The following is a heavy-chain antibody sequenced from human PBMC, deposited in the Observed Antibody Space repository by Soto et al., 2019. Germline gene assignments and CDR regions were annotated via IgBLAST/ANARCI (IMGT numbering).Heavy chain of an antibody. J-gene: IGHJ3*01. D-gene: IGHD2-2*01. V-gene: IGHV1-3*01. CDR3: ARAAYCGITSCPDAFDL. Sequence: QVQFVQSGAELKKPGASVRVSCKASGYTFTDYAMHWVRQAPGQGLEWMGWINAGNGNTKYSQKFQGRVTITRDTSARTAYVELNSLISADTAVYYCARAAYCGITSCPDAFDLWCQGTMVTFSS. CDR2: INAGNGNT. CDR1: GYTFTDYA.